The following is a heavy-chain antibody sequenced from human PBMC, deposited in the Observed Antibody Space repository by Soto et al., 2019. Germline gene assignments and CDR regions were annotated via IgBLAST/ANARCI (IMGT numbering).Heavy chain of an antibody. CDR3: ATLPAAMYFYGSDV. V-gene: IGHV4-39*01. J-gene: IGHJ6*02. D-gene: IGHD2-2*01. CDR1: GGSVSISTYY. Sequence: QLQLRESGPGLVKPSETLSLTCSVSGGSVSISTYYWAWVRQTPGKGLEWLGSILHSGSTYYNPSLKSRLTLSVDTSEDQFSLNLSSVTATDTGAYYCATLPAAMYFYGSDVWGPGTTVTVSS. CDR2: ILHSGST.